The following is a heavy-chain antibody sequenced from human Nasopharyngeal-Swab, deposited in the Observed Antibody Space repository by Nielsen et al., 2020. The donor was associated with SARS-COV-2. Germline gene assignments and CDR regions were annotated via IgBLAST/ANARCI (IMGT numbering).Heavy chain of an antibody. J-gene: IGHJ4*02. CDR2: IWYDGSNK. Sequence: GGSLRLSCAASGFTFSSYGMHWVRQAPGKGLEWVAVIWYDGSNKYYADSVKGRFTISRDNSKNTLYLQMNSLRAEDTAAYYCASPRSPDYYGSGAFDYWGQGTLVTVSS. D-gene: IGHD3-10*01. V-gene: IGHV3-33*01. CDR1: GFTFSSYG. CDR3: ASPRSPDYYGSGAFDY.